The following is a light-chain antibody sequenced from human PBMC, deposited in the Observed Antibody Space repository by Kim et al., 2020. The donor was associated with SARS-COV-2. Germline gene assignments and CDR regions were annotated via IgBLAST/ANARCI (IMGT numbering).Light chain of an antibody. J-gene: IGKJ5*01. V-gene: IGKV1D-13*01. CDR2: DAS. Sequence: AIQLTQSPSSLSASVGDRVTITCRASQGISTALAWYQKKPGKAPKLLIYDASSSESGVPSRFSGSGSGTDFTLTISSLQPEDFGTYFCQQFNNLITFGQGTRLEI. CDR3: QQFNNLIT. CDR1: QGISTA.